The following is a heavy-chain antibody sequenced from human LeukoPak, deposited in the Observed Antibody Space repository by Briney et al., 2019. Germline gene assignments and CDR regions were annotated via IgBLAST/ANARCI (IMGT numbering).Heavy chain of an antibody. CDR3: AKDGSGWYAAPRDY. J-gene: IGHJ4*02. D-gene: IGHD6-19*01. Sequence: GGSLRLSCAASGFTFSSYAMSWVRQAPGKGLEWVSAISGSGGSTYYAGSVKGRFTISRDNSKNTLYLQMNSLRAEDTAVYYCAKDGSGWYAAPRDYRGQGTLVTVSS. CDR1: GFTFSSYA. CDR2: ISGSGGST. V-gene: IGHV3-23*01.